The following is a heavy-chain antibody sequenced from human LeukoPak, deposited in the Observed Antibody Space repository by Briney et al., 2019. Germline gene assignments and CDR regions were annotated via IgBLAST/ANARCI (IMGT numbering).Heavy chain of an antibody. CDR3: ARDLGYCSSTSGLWDY. CDR2: INWNGGST. D-gene: IGHD2-2*01. Sequence: PGGSLRLSCAASGFTFDDYGMSWVRQAPGKGLEWVCGINWNGGSTGYADSVKGRFTISRDNAKNSLYLQMNSLRAEDTALYYCARDLGYCSSTSGLWDYWGQGTLVTVSS. CDR1: GFTFDDYG. J-gene: IGHJ4*02. V-gene: IGHV3-20*04.